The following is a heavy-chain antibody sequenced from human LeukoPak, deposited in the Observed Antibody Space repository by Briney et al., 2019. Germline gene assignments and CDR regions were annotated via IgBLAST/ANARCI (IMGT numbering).Heavy chain of an antibody. CDR2: IYYSGST. V-gene: IGHV4-59*01. Sequence: SETLSLTCTVSGGSISSSYWSWIRQPPGKGLEWIGYIYYSGSTNYNPSLKSRVTISVDTSKNQFSLKLGSVTAADTAVYYCVREVSEKAFDIWGQGTMVTVSS. CDR3: VREVSEKAFDI. J-gene: IGHJ3*02. D-gene: IGHD3-3*01. CDR1: GGSISSSY.